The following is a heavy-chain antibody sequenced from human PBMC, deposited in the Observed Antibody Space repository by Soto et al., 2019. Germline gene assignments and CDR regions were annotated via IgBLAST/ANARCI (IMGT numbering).Heavy chain of an antibody. CDR1: GFTFSSYS. Sequence: EVQLVESGGGLVQPGGSLRLSCADSGFTFSSYSMNWVRQAPGQGLEWLSYVSSDSDTIYYAESVKGRFTISRDNVKNLLYRQMNSLRAEDTAVYYCARDRHSSGWSDGFDMWGQGTMVTVSS. V-gene: IGHV3-48*01. J-gene: IGHJ3*02. CDR2: VSSDSDTI. CDR3: ARDRHSSGWSDGFDM. D-gene: IGHD6-19*01.